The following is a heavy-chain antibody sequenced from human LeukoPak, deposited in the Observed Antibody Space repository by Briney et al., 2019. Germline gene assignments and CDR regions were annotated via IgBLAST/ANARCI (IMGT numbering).Heavy chain of an antibody. J-gene: IGHJ4*02. CDR2: INPSGGST. CDR3: ARDLSGSYPFDY. Sequence: ASVKVSCKASGYTFTSYYMHWVRQAPGQGLEWMGIINPSGGSTSCAQKFQGRVTMTTDTSTSTAYMELRSLRSDDTAVYYCARDLSGSYPFDYWGQGTLVTVSS. D-gene: IGHD1-26*01. V-gene: IGHV1-46*01. CDR1: GYTFTSYY.